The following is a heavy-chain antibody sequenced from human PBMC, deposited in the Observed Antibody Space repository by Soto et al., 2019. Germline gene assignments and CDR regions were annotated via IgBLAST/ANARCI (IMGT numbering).Heavy chain of an antibody. Sequence: PGGSLRLSCSASGFIFTDYPMHWVRQAPGKGLEYVAAIRNDGGDTYYPDSVRGRFTISRDNSKNTLYLQMTSLRAEDTGVYYCAREQEQYYYDSSGYYYYWGQGTLVTVS. CDR3: AREQEQYYYDSSGYYYY. D-gene: IGHD3-22*01. V-gene: IGHV3-64*04. CDR1: GFIFTDYP. J-gene: IGHJ4*02. CDR2: IRNDGGDT.